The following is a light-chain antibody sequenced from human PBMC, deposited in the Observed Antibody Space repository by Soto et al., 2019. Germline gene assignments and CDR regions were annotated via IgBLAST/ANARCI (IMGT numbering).Light chain of an antibody. V-gene: IGKV1-6*01. J-gene: IGKJ3*01. CDR1: QGIRND. Sequence: AIQMTQSPSSLSASVGDTVTITCRASQGIRNDLGWYRQKPGKAPKLLIFATSTLQNGVPSRFSGSGFGKDFTLTISGLQPEDFATYYCLQDYTYPRTFGPGTKVDLK. CDR3: LQDYTYPRT. CDR2: ATS.